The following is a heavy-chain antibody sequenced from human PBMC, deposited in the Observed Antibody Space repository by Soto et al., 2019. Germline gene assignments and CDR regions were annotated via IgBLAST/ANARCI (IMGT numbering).Heavy chain of an antibody. CDR3: ARRTYYYGSGSFGPWFDP. V-gene: IGHV4-30-4*08. CDR1: GGSIGSGGYS. CDR2: IYYSGST. J-gene: IGHJ5*02. Sequence: SETLSLTCAVSGGSIGSGGYSWGWIRQPPGKGLEWIGYIYYSGSTYYNPSLKSRVTISVDTSKNQFSLKLSSVTAADTAVYYCARRTYYYGSGSFGPWFDPWGQGTLVTVSS. D-gene: IGHD3-10*01.